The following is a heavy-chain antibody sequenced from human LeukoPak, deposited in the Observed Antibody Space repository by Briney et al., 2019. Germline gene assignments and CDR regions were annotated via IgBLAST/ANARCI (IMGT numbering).Heavy chain of an antibody. J-gene: IGHJ4*02. V-gene: IGHV3-23*01. CDR2: ISGSGGST. CDR3: AKSSGCSSTSCNSRVFDY. CDR1: GFTFSSYA. Sequence: GGSLRLSCAASGFTFSSYAMSWVRQAPGKGLEWVSAISGSGGSTYYADSVKGRFTISRDNSKNTLYLQMNSLRAEDTAVYYCAKSSGCSSTSCNSRVFDYWGQGTLVTVSS. D-gene: IGHD2-2*01.